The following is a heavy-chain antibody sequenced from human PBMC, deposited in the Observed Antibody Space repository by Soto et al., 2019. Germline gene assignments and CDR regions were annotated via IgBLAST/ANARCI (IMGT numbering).Heavy chain of an antibody. J-gene: IGHJ4*02. CDR1: GFTFSSYG. D-gene: IGHD3-22*01. CDR3: AKLGTYYFDSSGYYLFDY. V-gene: IGHV3-23*01. Sequence: GGSLRLSCAASGFTFSSYGMSWVRQAPGKGLEWVSAISGSGGTTYYAESVKGRFTISRDNSKKTVHLQMNSLRAEDTAVYYCAKLGTYYFDSSGYYLFDYWGQGTLVTVSS. CDR2: ISGSGGTT.